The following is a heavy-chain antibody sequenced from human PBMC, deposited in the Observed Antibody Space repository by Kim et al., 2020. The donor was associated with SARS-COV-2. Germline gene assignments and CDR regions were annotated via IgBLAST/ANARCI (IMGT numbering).Heavy chain of an antibody. J-gene: IGHJ4*02. Sequence: GGSTYYADAVKGRFTISRDNSKNTLYLQMNSLRAEDTAVYYRAKETHGGYWGQGTLVTVSS. CDR3: AKETHGGY. V-gene: IGHV3-23*01. D-gene: IGHD3-10*01. CDR2: GGST.